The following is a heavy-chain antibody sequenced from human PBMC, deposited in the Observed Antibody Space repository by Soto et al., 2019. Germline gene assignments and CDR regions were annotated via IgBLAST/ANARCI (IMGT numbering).Heavy chain of an antibody. V-gene: IGHV1-2*02. CDR1: GYTFTGYY. CDR2: INPNSGGT. J-gene: IGHJ4*02. D-gene: IGHD3-10*01. Sequence: ASVKVSCKASGYTFTGYYMHWVRQAPGQGLEWMGWINPNSGGTNYAQKFQGRVTVTRDTSISTAYMELSRLRSDDTAVYYCARDLWFGADLDYWGQGTLVTVSS. CDR3: ARDLWFGADLDY.